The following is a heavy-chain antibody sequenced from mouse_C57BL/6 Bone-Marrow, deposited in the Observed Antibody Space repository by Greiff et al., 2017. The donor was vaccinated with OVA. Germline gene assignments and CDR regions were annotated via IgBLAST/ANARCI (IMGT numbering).Heavy chain of an antibody. CDR1: GISITTGNYR. D-gene: IGHD2-4*01. CDR3: ARDGGLRRGGAMDD. CDR2: IYYSGTI. Sequence: EVQLQESGPGLVKPSQTVFLTCTVTGISITTGNYRWSWIRQFPGNKLEWIGYIYYSGTITYNPSLTSRTTITRDTPKNQFFLEMNSLTAEDTATYDCARDGGLRRGGAMDDWGQGTSVTVSS. V-gene: IGHV3-5*01. J-gene: IGHJ4*01.